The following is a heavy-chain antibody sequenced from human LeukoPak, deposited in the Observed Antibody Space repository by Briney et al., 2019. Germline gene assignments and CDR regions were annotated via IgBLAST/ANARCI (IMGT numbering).Heavy chain of an antibody. D-gene: IGHD6-13*01. CDR3: ARTSSGIAAAGLIDY. J-gene: IGHJ4*02. CDR2: IYYSGST. CDR1: GGSISSSSYY. V-gene: IGHV4-39*07. Sequence: SETLSLTCTFSGGSISSSSYYWAWIRQPPGKGLEWIGSIYYSGSTYYNPSLKSRVTISVDTSKNQFSLKLSSVTAADTAVYYCARTSSGIAAAGLIDYWGQGTLVTVSS.